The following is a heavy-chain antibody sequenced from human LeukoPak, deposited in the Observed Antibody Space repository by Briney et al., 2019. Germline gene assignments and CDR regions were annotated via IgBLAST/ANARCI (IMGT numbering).Heavy chain of an antibody. V-gene: IGHV3-13*01. CDR1: GFTFSNYE. CDR2: IGIAGNT. J-gene: IGHJ3*02. D-gene: IGHD6-6*01. CDR3: AREGSLSSSDAFDI. Sequence: GGSLRLSCAASGFTFSNYEMHWVRLVLGKGLEWVSAIGIAGNTFYAGSVKGRFTISRENAKNSFHLQMNSLGAGDTAVYYCAREGSLSSSDAFDIWGQGTMVTVTS.